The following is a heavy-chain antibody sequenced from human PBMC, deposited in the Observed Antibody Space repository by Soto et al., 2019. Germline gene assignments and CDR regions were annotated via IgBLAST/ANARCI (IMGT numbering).Heavy chain of an antibody. D-gene: IGHD2-8*01. V-gene: IGHV1-3*01. CDR3: ARDVRRSPSYYMDV. J-gene: IGHJ6*03. CDR2: INAGNGNT. Sequence: ASVKVSGKASGYTFTSYAMHWVRQAPGQRLEWMGWINAGNGNTKYSQKFQGRVTITRDTSASTAYMELSSLRSEDTAVYYCARDVRRSPSYYMDVWGKGTTVTVSS. CDR1: GYTFTSYA.